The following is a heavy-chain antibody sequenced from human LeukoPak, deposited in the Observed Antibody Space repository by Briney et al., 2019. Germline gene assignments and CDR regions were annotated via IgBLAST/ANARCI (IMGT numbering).Heavy chain of an antibody. Sequence: GGALRLSCAAPGFTFSSDGMPWVRQAPGKGLEWVAFIRFDGSNKYYAYSVNGRFTISRDNSKNTLYPQMNSLRAEDPAVYYWAKGEMDTAGGPLDAFDIWGQGTMVTVSS. CDR1: GFTFSSDG. V-gene: IGHV3-30*02. J-gene: IGHJ3*02. CDR3: AKGEMDTAGGPLDAFDI. D-gene: IGHD5-18*01. CDR2: IRFDGSNK.